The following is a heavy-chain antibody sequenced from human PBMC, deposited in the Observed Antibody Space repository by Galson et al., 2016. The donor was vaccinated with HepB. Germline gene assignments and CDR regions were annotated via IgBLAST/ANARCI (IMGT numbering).Heavy chain of an antibody. D-gene: IGHD6-19*01. CDR1: GFTFSSYE. V-gene: IGHV3-48*03. J-gene: IGHJ2*01. Sequence: SLRLSCAASGFTFSSYEMNWVRQAPGKGLEWISYISSSGSTIYYADSVKGRFTISRDNAKNSVYLEMKSLRAEDTAVYYCARGYSSAWYFPLGWYFDLWGRGT. CDR2: ISSSGSTI. CDR3: ARGYSSAWYFPLGWYFDL.